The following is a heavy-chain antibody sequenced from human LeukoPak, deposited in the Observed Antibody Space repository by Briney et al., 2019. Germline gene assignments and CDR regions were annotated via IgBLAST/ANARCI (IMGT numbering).Heavy chain of an antibody. J-gene: IGHJ4*02. D-gene: IGHD6-19*01. CDR2: INPSGGNT. CDR1: GYSLTELS. V-gene: IGHV1-46*01. Sequence: AASVKVSCKLSGYSLTELSIHWVRQAPGQGLEWMGIINPSGGNTNYAQKFQGRVTMTRDTSTSTVYMELSSLRSGDTAVYYCARFAVHRRLAVAGQFGLDYWGQGTLVTVSS. CDR3: ARFAVHRRLAVAGQFGLDY.